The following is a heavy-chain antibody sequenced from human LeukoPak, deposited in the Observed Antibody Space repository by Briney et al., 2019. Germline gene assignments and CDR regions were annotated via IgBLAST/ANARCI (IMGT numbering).Heavy chain of an antibody. CDR2: INPNSGGT. J-gene: IGHJ4*02. D-gene: IGHD6-19*01. CDR3: ARDSSGWFNPDY. V-gene: IGHV1-2*02. Sequence: ASVKVSCKASGYTFTGYYMHWVRQAPGQGLEWMGWINPNSGGTNYAQKFQGRVTMTRDTSISTAYMELSRLRSDDTAVYYCARDSSGWFNPDYWGQGTLVTVSS. CDR1: GYTFTGYY.